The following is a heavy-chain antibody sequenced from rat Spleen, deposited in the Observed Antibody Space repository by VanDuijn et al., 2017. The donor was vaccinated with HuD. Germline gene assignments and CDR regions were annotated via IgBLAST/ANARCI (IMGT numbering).Heavy chain of an antibody. CDR3: ARWTYTRRGIDY. V-gene: IGHV5S13*01. Sequence: EVQLVESGGGLVQPGRSLKLSCAASGFTFSNYGMHWIRQAPTKGLEWVASISPNGGPNTYYSDSVKDRFTISRDNTKNTLYLQMESLRSEDTATYYCARWTYTRRGIDYWGQGVMVTVSS. J-gene: IGHJ2*01. CDR1: GFTFSNYG. CDR2: ISPNGGPNT. D-gene: IGHD1-4*01.